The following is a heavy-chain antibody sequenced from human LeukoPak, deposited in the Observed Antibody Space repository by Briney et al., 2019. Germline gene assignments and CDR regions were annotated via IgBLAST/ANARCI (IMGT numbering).Heavy chain of an antibody. V-gene: IGHV3-23*01. D-gene: IGHD2-15*01. CDR3: AKDCSGGSCYGGGDY. CDR1: GFPFSSYA. Sequence: GGSLRLSCAASGFPFSSYAMSWVRQAPGKGLEWVSAISGSGGSTYYADSVKGRFTISRDNSKNTLYLQMNSLRAEDTAVYYCAKDCSGGSCYGGGDYWGQGTLVTVSS. CDR2: ISGSGGST. J-gene: IGHJ4*02.